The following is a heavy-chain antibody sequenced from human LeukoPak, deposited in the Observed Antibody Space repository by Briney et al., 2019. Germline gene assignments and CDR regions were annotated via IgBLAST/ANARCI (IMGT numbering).Heavy chain of an antibody. J-gene: IGHJ5*01. V-gene: IGHV4-59*08. D-gene: IGHD5/OR15-5a*01. Sequence: SETLSLTCTVSGGSISSYYWSWIRQPPGKGLEWIGYIYYSGSTNYNPSLKSRVTTSVDTSKNQFSLKLSSVTAADTAVYYCARHGLPSYLRGWFDSWGQGTLVTVSS. CDR3: ARHGLPSYLRGWFDS. CDR1: GGSISSYY. CDR2: IYYSGST.